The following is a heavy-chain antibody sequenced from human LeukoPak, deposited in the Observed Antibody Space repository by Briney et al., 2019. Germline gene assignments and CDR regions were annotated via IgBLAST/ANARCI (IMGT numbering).Heavy chain of an antibody. D-gene: IGHD2-15*01. V-gene: IGHV3-48*01. CDR3: ARELEATPYYYYYYYMDV. J-gene: IGHJ6*03. Sequence: PGGSLRVSCAASGFTFSGYSMNWVRQAPGKGMEWVSYIRSSSSTIYYADSVKGRFTISRDNAKNSLYLQMNSLTAEDTAVYYCARELEATPYYYYYYYMDVWGKGTTVTVSS. CDR2: IRSSSSTI. CDR1: GFTFSGYS.